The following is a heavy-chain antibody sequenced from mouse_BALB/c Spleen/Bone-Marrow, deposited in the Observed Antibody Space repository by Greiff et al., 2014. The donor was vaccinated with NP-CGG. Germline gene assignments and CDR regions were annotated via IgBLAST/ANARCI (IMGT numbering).Heavy chain of an antibody. J-gene: IGHJ2*01. CDR2: IYPGDGDT. CDR3: ARIFYDNTTDY. Sequence: QVQLQQPGAELARPGASVKLSCKASGFTFTGYWMQWVKQRPGQGLEWIGIIYPGDGDTRYTQKFKGKATLTADKSSSTAYMQLRNLASADSTVYYCARIFYDNTTDYWGQGTTLTVSS. V-gene: IGHV1-87*01. D-gene: IGHD5-1-1*01. CDR1: GFTFTGYW.